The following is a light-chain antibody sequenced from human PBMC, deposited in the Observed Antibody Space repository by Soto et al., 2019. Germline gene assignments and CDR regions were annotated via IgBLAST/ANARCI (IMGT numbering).Light chain of an antibody. J-gene: IGLJ2*01. Sequence: QSVLTQPPSASASPGASVKLTCTLSSGHSSSAIAGHQQQPEKGPPYMMKLNSDGSHSKGDGIPDRFSGSSSGAERYLTISSLQSEAEADYYCQTWGTGIQVFGGGTKLTVL. V-gene: IGLV4-69*01. CDR3: QTWGTGIQV. CDR1: SGHSSSA. CDR2: LNSDGSH.